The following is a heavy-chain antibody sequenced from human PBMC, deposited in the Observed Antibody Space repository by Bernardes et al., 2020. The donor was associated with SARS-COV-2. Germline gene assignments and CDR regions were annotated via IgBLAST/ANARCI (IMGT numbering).Heavy chain of an antibody. CDR2: IKEDDSEK. V-gene: IGHV3-7*01. J-gene: IGHJ6*02. CDR3: GKGMDV. CDR1: GFSFSNSW. Sequence: GSLGLSCAASGFSFSNSWMSWVRQAPGKGPEWVANIKEDDSEKYYVESVKGRFTISRDNAKNSLYLQMNSLRVEDTAVYYCGKGMDVWGQGTTVTVSS.